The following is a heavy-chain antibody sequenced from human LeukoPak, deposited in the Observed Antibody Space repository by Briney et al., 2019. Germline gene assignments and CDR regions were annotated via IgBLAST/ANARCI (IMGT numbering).Heavy chain of an antibody. J-gene: IGHJ3*02. D-gene: IGHD6-19*01. CDR1: GLTFSSYA. Sequence: GGSLRLPCAASGLTFSSYAMHWVRQAPGKGLEYVSAISSNGGSTYYANSVKGRFTISRDNSKNTLYLQMGSLRAEDMAVYYCARDLGSGWVDAFDIWGQGTMVTVSS. CDR3: ARDLGSGWVDAFDI. V-gene: IGHV3-64*01. CDR2: ISSNGGST.